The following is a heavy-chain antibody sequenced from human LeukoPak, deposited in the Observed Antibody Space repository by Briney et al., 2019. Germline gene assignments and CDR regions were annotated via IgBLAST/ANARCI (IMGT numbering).Heavy chain of an antibody. Sequence: ASVKVSCKASGYTFTSYAMHWVRQAPGQRPEGMGWINAGNGNTKYSQKFQGRVTITRDTSASTAYMELSSLRPEDTAVYYCARVKSAYCSSSSCYGGYFDYWGQGTLVTVSS. D-gene: IGHD2-2*01. CDR2: INAGNGNT. CDR3: ARVKSAYCSSSSCYGGYFDY. V-gene: IGHV1-3*01. CDR1: GYTFTSYA. J-gene: IGHJ4*02.